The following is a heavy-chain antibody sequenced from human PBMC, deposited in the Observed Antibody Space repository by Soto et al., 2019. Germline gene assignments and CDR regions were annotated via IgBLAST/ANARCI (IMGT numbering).Heavy chain of an antibody. CDR3: AREEVDIVATIDYYYGMDV. Sequence: ASVKVSCKASGYTFTSYGISWVRQAPGQGLGWMGWISAYNGNTNYAQKLQGRVTMTTDTSTSTAYMELRSLRSDDTAVYYCAREEVDIVATIDYYYGMDVWGQGTTVTVSS. CDR2: ISAYNGNT. CDR1: GYTFTSYG. J-gene: IGHJ6*02. D-gene: IGHD5-12*01. V-gene: IGHV1-18*01.